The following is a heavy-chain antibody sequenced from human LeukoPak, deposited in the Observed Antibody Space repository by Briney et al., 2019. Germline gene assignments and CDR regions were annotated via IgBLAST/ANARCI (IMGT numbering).Heavy chain of an antibody. D-gene: IGHD1-26*01. V-gene: IGHV1-2*06. J-gene: IGHJ4*02. CDR3: ATFESYGVDY. Sequence: ASAKVSCKASGYTFTGYYMHWVRQAPGQGLEWMGRINPNSGGTNYAQKFQGRVTMTRDTSISTAYMELSRLRSDGTAVYYCATFESYGVDYWGQGTLVTVSS. CDR1: GYTFTGYY. CDR2: INPNSGGT.